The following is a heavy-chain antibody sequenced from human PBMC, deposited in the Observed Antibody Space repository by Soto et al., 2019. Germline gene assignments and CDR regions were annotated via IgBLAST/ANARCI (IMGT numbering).Heavy chain of an antibody. CDR1: GGTFSSYA. CDR2: IIPIFATA. D-gene: IGHD2-15*01. CDR3: ARPQGGSSSLDIYYYYYYGMDV. J-gene: IGHJ6*02. Sequence: QVQLVQSGAEVKKPGSSVKVSCKAPGGTFSSYAISWVRQAPGQGLEWMGGIIPIFATAKYAQKFQGRVTITADESTSTGYMELSSLRSEDTAVYYCARPQGGSSSLDIYYYYYYGMDVWGQGTTVTVSS. V-gene: IGHV1-69*01.